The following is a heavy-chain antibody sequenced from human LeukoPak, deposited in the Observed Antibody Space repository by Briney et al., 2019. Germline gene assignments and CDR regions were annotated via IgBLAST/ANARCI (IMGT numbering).Heavy chain of an antibody. D-gene: IGHD5-18*01. J-gene: IGHJ4*02. CDR2: IRSKANSYAR. CDR3: TRQYEVDTPMDFDY. CDR1: GFTFSGSA. Sequence: GGSLRLSCAASGFTFSGSAMQWVRQASGKGLEWVGRIRSKANSYARAYAAEVKDRFTIPRDDSKNTAYLQMNSLKTEDTAVYYCTRQYEVDTPMDFDYWGQGTLVTVSS. V-gene: IGHV3-73*01.